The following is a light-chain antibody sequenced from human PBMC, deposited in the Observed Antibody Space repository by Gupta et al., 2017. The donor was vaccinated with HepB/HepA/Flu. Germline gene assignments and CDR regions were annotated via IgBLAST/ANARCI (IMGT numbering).Light chain of an antibody. CDR2: DVS. CDR3: CSYAGTYTV. J-gene: IGLJ2*01. V-gene: IGLV2-11*01. CDR1: SGDVGASKY. Sequence: QSALTQPRSVSGSPGQSVTISCTGTSGDVGASKYVSWYQQHPGKAPQLMIYDVSRRPEGVPDRFSGSKSGNTASLTISGLQAEDEADYYCCSYAGTYTVFGGGTKLTVL.